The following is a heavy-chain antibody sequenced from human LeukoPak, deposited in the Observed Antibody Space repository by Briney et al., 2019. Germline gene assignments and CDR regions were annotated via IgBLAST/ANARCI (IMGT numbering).Heavy chain of an antibody. CDR1: GGSISSSSYY. Sequence: SETPSLTCTVSGGSISSSSYYWGWIRQPPGKGLEWIGSIYYSGSTYYNPSLKSRVTISVDKSKNQFSLKLSSVTAADTAVYYCARDSDFVWGAAGNGAFDIWGQGTMVTVSS. J-gene: IGHJ3*02. D-gene: IGHD6-13*01. CDR3: ARDSDFVWGAAGNGAFDI. V-gene: IGHV4-39*07. CDR2: IYYSGST.